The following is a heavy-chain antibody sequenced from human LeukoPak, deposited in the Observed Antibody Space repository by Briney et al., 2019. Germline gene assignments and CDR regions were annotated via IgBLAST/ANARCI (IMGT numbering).Heavy chain of an antibody. V-gene: IGHV1-18*01. CDR1: GYTFTSYD. J-gene: IGHJ4*02. CDR2: MNAYNGNT. CDR3: ARGSFRVLRGARSSDY. D-gene: IGHD3-10*01. Sequence: GASVKVSCKASGYTFTSYDINWVRQAPGQGLEWMGWMNAYNGNTNYAQNLQGRVTMTTDTSTSTAYMELRSLRSDDTAVYYCARGSFRVLRGARSSDYWGQGTLVTVSS.